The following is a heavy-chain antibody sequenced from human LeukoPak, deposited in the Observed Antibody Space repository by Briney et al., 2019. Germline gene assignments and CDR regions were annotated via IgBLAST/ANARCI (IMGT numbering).Heavy chain of an antibody. Sequence: SETLSLTCTVSGGSISSHYWSWIRQPPGKGLEWIGYIYYSGSTNYNPSLKSRVTISVDTSKNQFSLKLTSVTATDTAVYYCARQDYSGTYLFDYWGQGTLVTVSS. CDR3: ARQDYSGTYLFDY. J-gene: IGHJ4*02. CDR2: IYYSGST. CDR1: GGSISSHY. D-gene: IGHD1-26*01. V-gene: IGHV4-59*08.